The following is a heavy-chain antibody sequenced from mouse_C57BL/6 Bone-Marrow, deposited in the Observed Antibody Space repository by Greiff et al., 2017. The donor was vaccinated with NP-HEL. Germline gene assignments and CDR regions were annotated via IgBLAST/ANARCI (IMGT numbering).Heavy chain of an antibody. CDR3: AIYDRAWFAY. J-gene: IGHJ3*01. CDR1: GYTFTSYW. CDR2: IHPNSGST. V-gene: IGHV1-64*01. Sequence: VKLQQPGAELVKPGASVKLSCKASGYTFTSYWMHWVKQRPGQGLEWIGMIHPNSGSTNYNEKFKSKATLTVDKSSSTAYMQLSSLTSEDSAVYYCAIYDRAWFAYWGQGTLVTVSA. D-gene: IGHD2-3*01.